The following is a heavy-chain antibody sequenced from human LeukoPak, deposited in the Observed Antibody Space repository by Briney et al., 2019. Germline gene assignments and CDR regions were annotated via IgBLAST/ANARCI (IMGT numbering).Heavy chain of an antibody. CDR1: GFTFSSYG. Sequence: GGSLRLSCAASGFTFSSYGMHWVRQAPGKGLEWVAVISYDGSNKYYADSVKGRFTISRDNSKNTLYLQMNSLTAEDTAVYYCAKDRLAAAGTSEFDYWGQGTLVTVSS. J-gene: IGHJ4*02. CDR3: AKDRLAAAGTSEFDY. D-gene: IGHD6-13*01. CDR2: ISYDGSNK. V-gene: IGHV3-30*18.